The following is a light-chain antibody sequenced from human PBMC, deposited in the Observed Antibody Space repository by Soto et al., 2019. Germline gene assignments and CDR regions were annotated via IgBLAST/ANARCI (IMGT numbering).Light chain of an antibody. V-gene: IGKV3-11*01. CDR2: DAS. J-gene: IGKJ4*01. CDR1: QSVSSY. Sequence: EIVLTQSPATLSLSPGERATLSCRASQSVSSYLAWYQQKPGQAPRLLIYDASNRSTGIPGRFSGSGSGTGFTLTISSLEPEDFAVYYCQQRSNWLLTFGGGNKVEIK. CDR3: QQRSNWLLT.